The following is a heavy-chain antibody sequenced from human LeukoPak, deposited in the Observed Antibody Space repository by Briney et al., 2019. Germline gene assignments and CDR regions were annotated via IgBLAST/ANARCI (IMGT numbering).Heavy chain of an antibody. V-gene: IGHV4-39*02. CDR1: GDSVTNRNYL. D-gene: IGHD4-11*01. CDR2: VDNDGRT. J-gene: IGHJ5*02. Sequence: PSETLSLTCAVPGDSVTNRNYLWGWIRQPPGKGLEWIGNVDNDGRTYYDPSLRGRVTISLDTSKNHFSLNLNFVSDADTAIYYCARYSRVFGWFDPWGRGTLVTVSS. CDR3: ARYSRVFGWFDP.